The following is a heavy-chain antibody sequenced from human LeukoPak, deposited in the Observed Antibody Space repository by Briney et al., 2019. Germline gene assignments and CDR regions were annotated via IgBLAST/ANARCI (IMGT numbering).Heavy chain of an antibody. J-gene: IGHJ4*02. Sequence: SVKVSCKASGGTFSSYAISWVRQAPGQGLEWMGGIIPIFGTANYAQKFRGRVTITTDESTSTAYMELSSLRSEDTAVYYCASESTVAGNFDYWGQGTLVTVSS. CDR3: ASESTVAGNFDY. D-gene: IGHD6-19*01. CDR1: GGTFSSYA. V-gene: IGHV1-69*05. CDR2: IIPIFGTA.